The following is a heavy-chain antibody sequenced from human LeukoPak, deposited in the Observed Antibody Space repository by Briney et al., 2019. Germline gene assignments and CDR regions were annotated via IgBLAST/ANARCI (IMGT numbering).Heavy chain of an antibody. J-gene: IGHJ5*02. V-gene: IGHV4-59*01. CDR3: ARDNADYASGGDWFDP. CDR2: VYHSGGT. Sequence: PSETLSLTCTVSGGSISGYYWTWIRQPPGKGLEWIGYVYHSGGTSYNPSLKGRVTIAVDTSKNQFSLKLTSVTAADTAVYYCARDNADYASGGDWFDPWGQGTLVTVSS. D-gene: IGHD3-10*01. CDR1: GGSISGYY.